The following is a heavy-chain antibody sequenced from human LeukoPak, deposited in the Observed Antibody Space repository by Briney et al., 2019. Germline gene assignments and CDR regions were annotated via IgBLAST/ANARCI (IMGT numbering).Heavy chain of an antibody. CDR2: INAGNGNT. V-gene: IGHV1-3*01. D-gene: IGHD2-8*01. CDR3: ARLPLRYCTNGVCSPHFDY. J-gene: IGHJ4*02. Sequence: GASVTVSCKASGYTFTSYAMHWVRQAPRQRLEWMGWINAGNGNTKYSQKFQGRVTITRDTSASTAYMELSSLRSEDTAVYYRARLPLRYCTNGVCSPHFDYWGQGTLVTVSS. CDR1: GYTFTSYA.